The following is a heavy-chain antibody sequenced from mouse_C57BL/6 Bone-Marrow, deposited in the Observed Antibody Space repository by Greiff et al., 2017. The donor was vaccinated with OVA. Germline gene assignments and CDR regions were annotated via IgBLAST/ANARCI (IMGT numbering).Heavy chain of an antibody. CDR3: AREGKYEYDGAWCAY. V-gene: IGHV5-9*01. CDR1: GFTFSSYT. D-gene: IGHD2-4*01. Sequence: EVKLEESGGGLVKPGGSLKLSCAASGFTFSSYTMSWVRQTPEKRLEWVATISGGGGNTYYPDSVKGRFTISRDNAKNTLYLQMSSLRAEDTALYYCAREGKYEYDGAWCAYWGEGTLGTVSA. J-gene: IGHJ3*01. CDR2: ISGGGGNT.